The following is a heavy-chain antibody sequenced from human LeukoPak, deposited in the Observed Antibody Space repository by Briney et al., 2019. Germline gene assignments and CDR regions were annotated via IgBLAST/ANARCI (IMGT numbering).Heavy chain of an antibody. CDR1: DGSINSYY. CDR2: IYYNGNT. CDR3: ARGRSNYYGMDV. V-gene: IGHV4-59*01. Sequence: SETLSLTCSVSDGSINSYYWNWIRRPPGKGLEWIGYIYYNGNTNYSPSLKSRVTMSVDTSKNLFSLKVSSVTAADTAVYYCARGRSNYYGMDVWGQGTTVTVSS. D-gene: IGHD1-26*01. J-gene: IGHJ6*02.